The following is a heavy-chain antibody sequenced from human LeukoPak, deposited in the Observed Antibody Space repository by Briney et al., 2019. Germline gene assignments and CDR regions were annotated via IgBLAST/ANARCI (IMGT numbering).Heavy chain of an antibody. D-gene: IGHD3-3*01. V-gene: IGHV3-48*02. Sequence: GGSLRLSCAPSGFTFSSYRMNWVRQAPGKGLEWVSYISSRTTTIYYADSVKGRFTISRDNAKNSLYLQMNSLRDEDTAVYYXXXXXFWSGYPDDFDYWGQGTLVTVSS. J-gene: IGHJ4*02. CDR2: ISSRTTTI. CDR1: GFTFSSYR. CDR3: XXXXFWSGYPDDFDY.